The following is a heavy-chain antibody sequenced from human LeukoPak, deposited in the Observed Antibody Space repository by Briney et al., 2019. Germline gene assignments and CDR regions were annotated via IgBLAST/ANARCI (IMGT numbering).Heavy chain of an antibody. CDR3: ARGAYNSGGTLEI. V-gene: IGHV3-21*01. J-gene: IGHJ4*02. D-gene: IGHD3-22*01. CDR2: ISTSGNYI. CDR1: GFTVSSNY. Sequence: PGGSLRLSCAASGFTVSSNYMNWVRQAPGKGLEWVSYISTSGNYIYYSDSVKGRFTISRDNAKNSLYLQMHSLRADDTAVYYCARGAYNSGGTLEIWGQGTLVTVSS.